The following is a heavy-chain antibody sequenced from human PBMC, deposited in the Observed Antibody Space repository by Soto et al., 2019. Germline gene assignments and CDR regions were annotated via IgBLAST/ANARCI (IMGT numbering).Heavy chain of an antibody. CDR1: GGTFSSYA. V-gene: IGHV1-69*06. J-gene: IGHJ4*02. D-gene: IGHD3-22*01. CDR3: ARGYYDTSGYYPIDF. CDR2: IIPIFGTA. Sequence: SVKVSCKASGGTFSSYAISWVRQAPGQGLEWMGGIIPIFGTANYAQKFQGRVTMTWDTSINTAYMELSSLRSEDTAVYYCARGYYDTSGYYPIDFWGQGTLVTVSS.